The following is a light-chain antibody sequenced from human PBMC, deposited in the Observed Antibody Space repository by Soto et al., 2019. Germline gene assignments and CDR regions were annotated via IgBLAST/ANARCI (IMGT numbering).Light chain of an antibody. Sequence: QSVLTQPRSVSGSPGQSVTISCTGTSSDVGGYNYVSWYQQHPGKAPKLMIYEGSKRPSGVSNRFSGSKSGNTASLTISGLQAEDEADYYCCSYAGSSTFGVVFGGGTKLTVL. V-gene: IGLV2-23*03. CDR1: SSDVGGYNY. CDR3: CSYAGSSTFGVV. CDR2: EGS. J-gene: IGLJ2*01.